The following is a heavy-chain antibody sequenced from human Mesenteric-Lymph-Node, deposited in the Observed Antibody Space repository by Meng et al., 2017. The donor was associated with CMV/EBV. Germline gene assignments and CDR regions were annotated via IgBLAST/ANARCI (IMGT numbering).Heavy chain of an antibody. V-gene: IGHV4-4*02. CDR1: GGSISSSDW. Sequence: LTCAVSGGSISSSDWWSWVRPPPGKGLEWIGEIYHSGRTTYNPSLKSRVTISVDKSKNQFSLKLSSVTAADTAVYYCATLGSGIDYWGQGTLVTVSS. CDR2: IYHSGRT. J-gene: IGHJ4*02. D-gene: IGHD6-19*01. CDR3: ATLGSGIDY.